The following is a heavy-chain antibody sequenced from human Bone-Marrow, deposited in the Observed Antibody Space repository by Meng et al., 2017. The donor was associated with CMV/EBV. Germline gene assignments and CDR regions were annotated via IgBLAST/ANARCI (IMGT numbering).Heavy chain of an antibody. Sequence: SVKVSCQASGGTFSSYAISWVRQAPGQGLEWMGGIIPIFGTANYAQKFQGRVTITTDESTSTAYMELSSLRSEDTAVYYCAREGGTYYDFWSGYPYYFDYWGQGTLVTVSS. CDR2: IIPIFGTA. D-gene: IGHD3-3*01. J-gene: IGHJ4*02. CDR3: AREGGTYYDFWSGYPYYFDY. V-gene: IGHV1-69*05. CDR1: GGTFSSYA.